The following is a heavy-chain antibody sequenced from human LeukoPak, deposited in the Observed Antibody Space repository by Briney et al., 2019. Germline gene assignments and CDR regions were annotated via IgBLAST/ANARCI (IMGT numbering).Heavy chain of an antibody. CDR1: GFTFSSYS. J-gene: IGHJ5*02. V-gene: IGHV3-21*01. D-gene: IGHD6-6*01. CDR3: ARGIAALGFDP. CDR2: IRSSSSYI. Sequence: GGSLRLSCAASGFTFSSYSMNWVRQAPGKGLEWVSSIRSSSSYIYYADSVKGRFTISRDNAKNSLYLQMNSLRAEDTAVYYCARGIAALGFDPWGQGTLVTVSS.